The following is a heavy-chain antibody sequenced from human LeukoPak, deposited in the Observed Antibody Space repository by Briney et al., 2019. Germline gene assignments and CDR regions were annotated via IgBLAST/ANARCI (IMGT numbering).Heavy chain of an antibody. CDR1: GFTFSSYG. V-gene: IGHV3-33*01. CDR3: AREGYCSSTSCYPFYWFDP. CDR2: IWYDGNNK. D-gene: IGHD2-2*01. J-gene: IGHJ5*02. Sequence: GGSLRLSCAASGFTFSSYGMHWVRQAPGKGLEWVAVIWYDGNNKYYADSVKGRFTISRDNSKNTLYLQMNSLRAEDTAVYYCAREGYCSSTSCYPFYWFDPWGQGTLVTVSS.